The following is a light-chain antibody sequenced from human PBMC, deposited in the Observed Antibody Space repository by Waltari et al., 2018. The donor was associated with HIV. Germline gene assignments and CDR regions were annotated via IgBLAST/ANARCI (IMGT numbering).Light chain of an antibody. J-gene: IGLJ1*01. CDR3: QSYDNSLRVSYV. CDR2: ANN. V-gene: IGLV1-40*01. Sequence: QSLLPQPPSVSRAPRQWVPNSCTATSSDIGAYDVHWYPQLTGRAPKLLIYANNNRPAGVPDRFSGSKSGTAASLAIAGLQIEDEGDYFCQSYDNSLRVSYVFSAGTRVTVL. CDR1: SSDIGAYD.